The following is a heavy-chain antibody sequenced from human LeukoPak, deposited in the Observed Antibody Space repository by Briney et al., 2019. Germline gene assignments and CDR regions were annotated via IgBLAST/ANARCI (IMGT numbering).Heavy chain of an antibody. CDR2: ISYDGSNK. D-gene: IGHD5-18*01. CDR3: ARDRDSYGGDQFDY. Sequence: PGRSLRLSCAASGFTFSSYAMHWVRQAPGKGLEWVAVISYDGSNKYYADSVKGRFTISRDNSKNTLYLHMNSLRAEDTAVYYCARDRDSYGGDQFDYWGQGTLVTVSS. V-gene: IGHV3-30-3*01. CDR1: GFTFSSYA. J-gene: IGHJ4*02.